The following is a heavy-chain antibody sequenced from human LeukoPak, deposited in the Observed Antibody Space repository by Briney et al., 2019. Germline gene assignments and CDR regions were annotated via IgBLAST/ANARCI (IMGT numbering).Heavy chain of an antibody. V-gene: IGHV3-43*02. CDR3: AKDRGYYDSSGYQED. J-gene: IGHJ4*02. CDR2: ISGDGGST. CDR1: GFTFDDYA. D-gene: IGHD3-22*01. Sequence: GGSLRLSCAASGFTFDDYAMHWVRQAPGKGLEWDSLISGDGGSTYYADSVKGRFTISRDNSKNSLYLQMNSLRTEDTALYCCAKDRGYYDSSGYQEDWGQGTLVTVSS.